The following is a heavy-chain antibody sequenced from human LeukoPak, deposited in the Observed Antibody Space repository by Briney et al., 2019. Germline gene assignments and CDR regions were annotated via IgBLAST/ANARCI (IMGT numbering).Heavy chain of an antibody. Sequence: PSQTLSLTCTVSGGSISSGDYYWSWIRQPPGKGLEWIGSIYYSGSTYYNPSLKSRVTISVDTSKNQFSLKLSSVTAADTAVYYCARVSYCTNGVCYDFDYWGQGTLVTVSS. V-gene: IGHV4-30-2*03. CDR1: GGSISSGDYY. J-gene: IGHJ4*02. CDR2: IYYSGST. D-gene: IGHD2-8*01. CDR3: ARVSYCTNGVCYDFDY.